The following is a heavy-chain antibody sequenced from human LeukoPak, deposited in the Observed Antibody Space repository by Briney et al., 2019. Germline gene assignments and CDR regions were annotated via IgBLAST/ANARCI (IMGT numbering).Heavy chain of an antibody. Sequence: GGSLRLSCAASGFTFSSYAMSWVRQAPGKGLEWVSAISGSGGSTYYADSVKGRVTISRDNSKNMLYLQINSLRAEDTAVYYCAKAGLGAIASWGQGTLVTVSS. V-gene: IGHV3-23*01. CDR1: GFTFSSYA. CDR2: ISGSGGST. D-gene: IGHD1-26*01. CDR3: AKAGLGAIAS. J-gene: IGHJ5*02.